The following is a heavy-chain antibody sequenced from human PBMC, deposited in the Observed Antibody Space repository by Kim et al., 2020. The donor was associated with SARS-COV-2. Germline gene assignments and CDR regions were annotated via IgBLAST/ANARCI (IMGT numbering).Heavy chain of an antibody. D-gene: IGHD2-15*01. CDR2: INHSGST. V-gene: IGHV4-34*01. CDR1: GGSFSGYY. J-gene: IGHJ3*02. CDR3: ARGLLGAFDI. Sequence: SETLSLTCAVYGGSFSGYYWSWIRQPPGKGLEWIGEINHSGSTNYNPSLKSRVTISVDTSKNQFSLKLSSVTAADTAVYYCARGLLGAFDIWGQGTMVTVSS.